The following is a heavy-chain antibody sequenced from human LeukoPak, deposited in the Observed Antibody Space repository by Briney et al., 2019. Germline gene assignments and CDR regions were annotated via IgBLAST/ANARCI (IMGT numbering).Heavy chain of an antibody. J-gene: IGHJ6*04. CDR3: ARDKQQLPPADYYYGMDV. Sequence: PGGSLRLSCAASGFTFSSYWMSWVRQAPGKGLEWVANIKQDGSEKYYVDSVKGRFTISRDNAKNSLYLQMNSLRAEDTAVYCCARDKQQLPPADYYYGMDVWGKGTTVTVSS. D-gene: IGHD6-13*01. V-gene: IGHV3-7*01. CDR2: IKQDGSEK. CDR1: GFTFSSYW.